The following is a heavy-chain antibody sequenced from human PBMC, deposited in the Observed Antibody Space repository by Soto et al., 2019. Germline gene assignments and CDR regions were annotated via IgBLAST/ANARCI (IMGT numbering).Heavy chain of an antibody. V-gene: IGHV4-59*08. D-gene: IGHD3-9*01. CDR1: GGSFSPNY. J-gene: IGHJ4*02. CDR2: IYYDGTA. Sequence: SETLSLTCTVSGGSFSPNYWSWIRQPPGKGLEWVGYIYYDGTARHNPSLKSRVTISLETSRSQFSLRLSSVSAADTAIYYCAHILSGSQFNYWGQGTPVTVSS. CDR3: AHILSGSQFNY.